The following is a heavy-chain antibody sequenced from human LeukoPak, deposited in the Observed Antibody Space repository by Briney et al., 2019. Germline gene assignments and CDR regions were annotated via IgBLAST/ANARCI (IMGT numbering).Heavy chain of an antibody. J-gene: IGHJ6*04. V-gene: IGHV5-51*01. D-gene: IGHD6-13*01. CDR1: GYRFTGYW. CDR2: IYPGDSDT. Sequence: PGESLKISCKGSGYRFTGYWIGWVRQMPGKGLEWMGIIYPGDSDTRYSPSFQGQVTISADKSNSTAYLQWSSLKASDAAIYYCARRGIAASWDVWGKGTTVTVSS. CDR3: ARRGIAASWDV.